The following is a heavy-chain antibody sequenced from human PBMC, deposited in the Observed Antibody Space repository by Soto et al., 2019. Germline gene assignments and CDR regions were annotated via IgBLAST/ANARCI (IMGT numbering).Heavy chain of an antibody. V-gene: IGHV4-31*03. D-gene: IGHD2-2*01. Sequence: SETLSLTCTVSGGSISSGGYYWSWIRQHPGRGLEWIGYIYYSGSTYYNPSLKSRVTISVDTSKNQFSLKLSSVTAADTAVYYCARRKNQGAFDICGQGTMVTVSS. CDR2: IYYSGST. J-gene: IGHJ3*02. CDR1: GGSISSGGYY. CDR3: ARRKNQGAFDI.